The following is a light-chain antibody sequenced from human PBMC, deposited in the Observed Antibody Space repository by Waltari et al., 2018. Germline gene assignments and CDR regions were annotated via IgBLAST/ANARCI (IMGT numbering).Light chain of an antibody. CDR1: SSDVGSYNL. CDR2: EGT. Sequence: QSALTQPASVSGSPGQSLTISCTGTSSDVGSYNLVSWYQHPPGKAPKLMIYEGTQRPAGVSDRFSGSKSGDTASLTISGLQAEDEADYYCCSYVRDITWVFGGGTKLTVL. J-gene: IGLJ3*02. CDR3: CSYVRDITWV. V-gene: IGLV2-23*01.